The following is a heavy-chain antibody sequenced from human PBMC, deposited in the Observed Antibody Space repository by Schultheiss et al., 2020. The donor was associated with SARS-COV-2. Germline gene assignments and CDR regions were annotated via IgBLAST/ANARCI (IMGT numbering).Heavy chain of an antibody. CDR1: GGSISSSSYY. V-gene: IGHV4-61*05. Sequence: SETLSLTCAVSGGSISSSSYYWGWIRQPPGKGLEWIGEIYHSGSTKYNPSLKSRVTISLDKSNNQFSLQLSSVTAADTAVYYCARDPYSSSSFYFDPWGQGTLVTVSS. CDR2: IYHSGST. CDR3: ARDPYSSSSFYFDP. D-gene: IGHD6-6*01. J-gene: IGHJ5*02.